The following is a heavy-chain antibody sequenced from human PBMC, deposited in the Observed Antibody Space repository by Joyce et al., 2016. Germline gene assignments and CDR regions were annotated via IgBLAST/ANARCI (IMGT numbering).Heavy chain of an antibody. CDR1: GYKFPSYW. Sequence: EVQLVQSGTEITQSGESLRISCQVSGYKFPSYWIAWVRHTPETGLGGMGIISRGDSETRYSPSFQGHATLSVDKSSSTADLQWNSLKASDTGIYYCARRVSGAGNYLQYFEYWGRGTLVTVSA. V-gene: IGHV5-51*01. D-gene: IGHD3-10*01. CDR3: ARRVSGAGNYLQYFEY. J-gene: IGHJ4*02. CDR2: ISRGDSET.